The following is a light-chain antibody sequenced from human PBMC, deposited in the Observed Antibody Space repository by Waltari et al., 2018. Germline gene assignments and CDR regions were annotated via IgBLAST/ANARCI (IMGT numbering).Light chain of an antibody. CDR3: QQYLTTPLT. CDR1: QSVLYTSNNKNN. CDR2: WAS. Sequence: DIVMTHAPDSLAVSLGERVTIDCKSSQSVLYTSNNKNNLAWYQQRPGQPPKLLIYWASTRESGVPDRFSGSGSGTDFTLTISSLQAEDVAVYFCQQYLTTPLTFGQGTRLEIK. J-gene: IGKJ5*01. V-gene: IGKV4-1*01.